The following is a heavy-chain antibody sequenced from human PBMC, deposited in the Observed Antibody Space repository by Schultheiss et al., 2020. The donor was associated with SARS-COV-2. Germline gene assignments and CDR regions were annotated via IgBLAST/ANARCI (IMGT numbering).Heavy chain of an antibody. CDR1: GFIFKNAW. J-gene: IGHJ6*03. Sequence: GGSLRLSCEASGFIFKNAWLHWVRQAPGKGLEWVGRIKSKIVGEATDYAAPVKGRFTISRDDSKNTWYVQMNSLKTEDTAVYYCARVYSSSWYGGGYYYYYYMDIWGKGTTVTVSS. V-gene: IGHV3-15*01. D-gene: IGHD6-13*01. CDR2: IKSKIVGEAT. CDR3: ARVYSSSWYGGGYYYYYYMDI.